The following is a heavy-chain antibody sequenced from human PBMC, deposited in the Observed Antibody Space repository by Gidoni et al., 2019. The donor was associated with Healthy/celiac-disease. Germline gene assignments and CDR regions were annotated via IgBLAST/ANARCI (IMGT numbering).Heavy chain of an antibody. CDR2: QKPSGGST. Sequence: QVQLVQSGAEVNKPGSSVKVFCKASGYTFTSYYMHLVRQGPGQGLEWMGIQKPSGGSTSYGQKFQGRGTMTRDTSTSTVYMELSSLRSEDTAVYYCARKWGRVGATGFDYWGQGTLVTVSS. CDR3: ARKWGRVGATGFDY. V-gene: IGHV1-46*01. J-gene: IGHJ4*02. D-gene: IGHD1-26*01. CDR1: GYTFTSYY.